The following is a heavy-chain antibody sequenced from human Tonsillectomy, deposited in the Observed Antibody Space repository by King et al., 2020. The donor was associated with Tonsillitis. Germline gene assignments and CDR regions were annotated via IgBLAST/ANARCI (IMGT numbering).Heavy chain of an antibody. Sequence: VTLKESGPVLVKPTETLTLTCTVSGFSLSNARMGVSWIRQPPGKALEWLAHIFSNDEKSYSKSLKSRLTISKDTSKSQVVLNMTNMDPVDTATYYCARFIVVVPAAVASISAFDIWGQGTMVTVSS. CDR1: GFSLSNARMG. V-gene: IGHV2-26*01. CDR2: IFSNDEK. CDR3: ARFIVVVPAAVASISAFDI. J-gene: IGHJ3*02. D-gene: IGHD2-2*01.